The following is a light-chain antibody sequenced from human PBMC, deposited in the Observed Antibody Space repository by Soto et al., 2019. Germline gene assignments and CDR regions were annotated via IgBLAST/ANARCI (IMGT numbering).Light chain of an antibody. CDR2: SND. J-gene: IGLJ2*01. Sequence: QPVLTQPPSMSGTPGQRVTISCSGSSSNIGSYTVSWYQQLPGTAPKFLIYSNDQRPSGVPDRFSGSKSGTSASLAISGLQSEDEATYYCAAWDDSLSGIVVFGGGTKLTVL. CDR1: SSNIGSYT. V-gene: IGLV1-44*01. CDR3: AAWDDSLSGIVV.